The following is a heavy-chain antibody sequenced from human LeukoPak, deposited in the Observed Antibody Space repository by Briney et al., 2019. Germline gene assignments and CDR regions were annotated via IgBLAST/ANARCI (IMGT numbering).Heavy chain of an antibody. J-gene: IGHJ5*02. CDR2: INDVGST. CDR1: GRSMNRSSSC. V-gene: IGHV4-39*07. CDR3: GRDRPGEPLEYYFDP. Sequence: PWASLSLTCSDAGRSMNRSSSCWGWVRQTPGKGLEWIGSINDVGSTYYNSSLNSRVTMSLDTSENQFSLRLSSVTAADTAVYFCGRDRPGEPLEYYFDPWGQGTLVTVSS. D-gene: IGHD1-1*01.